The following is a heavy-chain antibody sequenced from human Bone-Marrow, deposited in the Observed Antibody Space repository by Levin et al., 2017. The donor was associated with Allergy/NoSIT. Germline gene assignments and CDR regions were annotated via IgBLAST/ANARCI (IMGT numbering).Heavy chain of an antibody. V-gene: IGHV3-11*01. Sequence: GGSLRLSCAASGFTFSDYYMSWIRQAPGKGLEWVSYISSSGSTIYYADSVKGRFTISRDNAKNSLYLQMNSLRAEDTAVYYCASVVVASPNWFDPWGQGTLVTVSS. D-gene: IGHD2-15*01. J-gene: IGHJ5*02. CDR3: ASVVVASPNWFDP. CDR1: GFTFSDYY. CDR2: ISSSGSTI.